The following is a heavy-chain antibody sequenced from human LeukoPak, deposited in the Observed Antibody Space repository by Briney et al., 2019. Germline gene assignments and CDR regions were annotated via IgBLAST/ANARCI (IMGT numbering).Heavy chain of an antibody. Sequence: GGSLRLSCAASGFTFSSYALSWVRQAPGQGLEWVPAIRGSGDSTYYADSVKGRFTISRDNSKNTLYLQMNSLRAEDTAIYYCAKRFRGSSGLYYFDYWGQGTLVTVSS. J-gene: IGHJ4*02. D-gene: IGHD6-13*01. CDR1: GFTFSSYA. CDR2: IRGSGDST. V-gene: IGHV3-23*01. CDR3: AKRFRGSSGLYYFDY.